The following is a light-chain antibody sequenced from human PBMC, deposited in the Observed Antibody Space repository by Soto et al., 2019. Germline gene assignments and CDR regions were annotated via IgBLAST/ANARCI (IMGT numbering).Light chain of an antibody. CDR2: GAS. CDR1: HSVSSN. Sequence: EILMTQSPATLSVSPGERGTLSCRASHSVSSNLAWYQQKPGQAPRLLIYGASTRATGIPARFSGSGSGTDFTLTISRLEPEDFAVYYCQQYGSSGTFGQGTKV. V-gene: IGKV3-15*01. CDR3: QQYGSSGT. J-gene: IGKJ1*01.